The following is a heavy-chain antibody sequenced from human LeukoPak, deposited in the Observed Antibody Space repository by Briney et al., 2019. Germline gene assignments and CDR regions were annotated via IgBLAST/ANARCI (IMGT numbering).Heavy chain of an antibody. J-gene: IGHJ3*02. CDR1: GYSISSGYY. V-gene: IGHV4-38-2*01. Sequence: PSETLSLTCAVSGYSISSGYYWGWIRQPPGKGLEWIGSIYHSGSTYYNPSLKSRVTISVDTSKNQFSLKLSSVTAADTAVYYCARFIDIWGQGTMVTVSS. CDR2: IYHSGST. CDR3: ARFIDI.